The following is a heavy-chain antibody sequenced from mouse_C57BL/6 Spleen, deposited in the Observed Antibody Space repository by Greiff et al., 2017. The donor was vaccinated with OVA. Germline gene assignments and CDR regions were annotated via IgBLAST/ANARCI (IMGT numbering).Heavy chain of an antibody. Sequence: DVMLVESGGGLVKPGGSLKLSCAASGFTFSSYAMSWVRQTPEKRLEWVATISDGGSYTYYPDNVKGRFTISRDNAKNNLYLQMSHLKSQDTAMYYCARGPGSSPYYFDYWGQGTTLTVSS. J-gene: IGHJ2*01. D-gene: IGHD1-1*01. CDR3: ARGPGSSPYYFDY. CDR2: ISDGGSYT. CDR1: GFTFSSYA. V-gene: IGHV5-4*03.